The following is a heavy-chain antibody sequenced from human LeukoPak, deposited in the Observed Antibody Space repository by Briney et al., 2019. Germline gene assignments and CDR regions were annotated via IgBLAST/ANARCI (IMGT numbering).Heavy chain of an antibody. D-gene: IGHD1-26*01. Sequence: SETLSLTCAVYGGSFSGYYWSWIRQPPGKGLEWNGEINRSGSTNYNPSLKSRVTISVDTSKNQFSLKLSSVTAADTAVYYCARGQVFSGSYPFDYWGQGTLVTVSS. J-gene: IGHJ4*02. CDR3: ARGQVFSGSYPFDY. CDR2: INRSGST. CDR1: GGSFSGYY. V-gene: IGHV4-34*01.